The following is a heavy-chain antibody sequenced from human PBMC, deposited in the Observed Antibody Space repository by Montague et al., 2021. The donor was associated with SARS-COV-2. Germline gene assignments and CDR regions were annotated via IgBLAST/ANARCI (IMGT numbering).Heavy chain of an antibody. J-gene: IGHJ6*02. Sequence: SLRLSCAASGLNFNMFPINWVRQVPGRGLEWVSSISHSGDTKYYADSVKGRFIISRDHSKNIVYLEMNSLRAVDTAVYYCAKEGLGYFNSICDGLDLWGPGTPVTVSS. CDR1: GLNFNMFP. CDR3: AKEGLGYFNSICDGLDL. D-gene: IGHD2-15*01. CDR2: ISHSGDTK. V-gene: IGHV3-23*01.